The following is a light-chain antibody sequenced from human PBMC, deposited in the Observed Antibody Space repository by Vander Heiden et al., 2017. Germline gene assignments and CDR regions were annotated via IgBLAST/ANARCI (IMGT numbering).Light chain of an antibody. V-gene: IGLV1-44*01. CDR2: YND. J-gene: IGLJ3*02. Sequence: QSVLAQPPSASGTPGQSVTISCSGSGSNIGRNTVNWYQQHPGAAPRLLIYYNDQRPSGVPGRLSGSKSGTSASLAISGLQSEDEADYYCTSWDNSLNARVFGGGTKLTVL. CDR3: TSWDNSLNARV. CDR1: GSNIGRNT.